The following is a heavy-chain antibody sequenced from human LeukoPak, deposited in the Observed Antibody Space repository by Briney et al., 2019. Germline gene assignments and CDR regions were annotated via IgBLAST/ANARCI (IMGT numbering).Heavy chain of an antibody. CDR1: GFTFSSYS. J-gene: IGHJ3*02. V-gene: IGHV3-48*01. D-gene: IGHD6-19*01. Sequence: GGSLRLSCAASGFTFSSYSMNWVRQAPGKGLEWVSYISSSSSTIYYADSVKGRFTISRDNAKNSLYLQMNSLRAEDTAVYYCAKDLYSSGWYDSDAFDIWGQGTMVTVSS. CDR2: ISSSSSTI. CDR3: AKDLYSSGWYDSDAFDI.